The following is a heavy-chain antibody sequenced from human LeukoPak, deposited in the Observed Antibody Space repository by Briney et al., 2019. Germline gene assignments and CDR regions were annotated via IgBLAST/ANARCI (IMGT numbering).Heavy chain of an antibody. J-gene: IGHJ4*02. CDR3: ARSVRGYCSAGSCHFDF. D-gene: IGHD2-15*01. CDR1: GFTVSSNY. CDR2: IYSGGST. Sequence: GGSLRLSCAASGFTVSSNYMSWVRQAPGKGLEWVSVIYSGGSTYYADSVKGRFTISRDNSKNTLYLQMNSLRAEDTAVYYCARSVRGYCSAGSCHFDFWGQGTLVTVSS. V-gene: IGHV3-53*01.